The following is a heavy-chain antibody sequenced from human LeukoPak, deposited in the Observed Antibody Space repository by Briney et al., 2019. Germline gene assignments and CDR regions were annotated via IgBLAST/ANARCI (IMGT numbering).Heavy chain of an antibody. CDR2: IYYSGRT. D-gene: IGHD5-24*01. CDR3: ARGGRDGYTLYPFDY. CDR1: GGSISSYY. J-gene: IGHJ4*02. V-gene: IGHV4-59*08. Sequence: RPSETLSLTCTVSGGSISSYYWNWIRQPPGKGLEWIGYIYYSGRTNYNPSLKSRVTISVDTSKNQLSLKLSSVTAADTAVYYCARGGRDGYTLYPFDYWGQGTLVTVSS.